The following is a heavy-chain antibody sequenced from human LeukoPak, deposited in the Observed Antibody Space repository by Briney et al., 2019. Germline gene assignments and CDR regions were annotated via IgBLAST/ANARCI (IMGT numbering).Heavy chain of an antibody. CDR1: SGSISTSNYY. V-gene: IGHV4-39*07. Sequence: SETLSLTCTVSSGSISTSNYYWGWVRQPPGKALEWIGEINHSGSTNYNPSLKSRVTISVDTSKNQFSLKLSSVTAADTAVYYCARVPTVTFFDYWGQGTLVTVSS. CDR3: ARVPTVTFFDY. J-gene: IGHJ4*02. D-gene: IGHD4-17*01. CDR2: INHSGST.